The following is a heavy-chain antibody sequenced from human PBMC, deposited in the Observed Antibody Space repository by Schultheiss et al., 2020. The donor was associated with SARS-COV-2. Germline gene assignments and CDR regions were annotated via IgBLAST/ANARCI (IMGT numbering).Heavy chain of an antibody. CDR2: IYYSGST. J-gene: IGHJ4*02. CDR3: ARAPYCTGGICYSDY. CDR1: GDSISSDHW. D-gene: IGHD2-8*02. Sequence: SETLSLTCAVSGDSISSDHWWSWVRQSPGKGLEWIGSIYYSGSTYYNPSLKGRATTSVDTSRKQFSLKLSSVTAADTAVYFCARAPYCTGGICYSDYWGQGTLVTVSS. V-gene: IGHV4-4*02.